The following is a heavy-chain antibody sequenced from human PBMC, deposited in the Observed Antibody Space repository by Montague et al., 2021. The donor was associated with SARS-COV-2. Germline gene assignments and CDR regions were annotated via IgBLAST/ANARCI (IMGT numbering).Heavy chain of an antibody. J-gene: IGHJ5*02. CDR1: GDSIRSDSYY. Sequence: SETLSLTCTVSGDSIRSDSYYWIWLRQPPGRGLEWIGYIYYSGSTIYNPSLKSRVTISVDTSKNQFSLHLKTVTAADTAVYDCPSRRTGLDPPFDPWGQGTLVIVSS. CDR2: IYYSGST. CDR3: PSRRTGLDPPFDP. V-gene: IGHV4-39*01. D-gene: IGHD3/OR15-3a*01.